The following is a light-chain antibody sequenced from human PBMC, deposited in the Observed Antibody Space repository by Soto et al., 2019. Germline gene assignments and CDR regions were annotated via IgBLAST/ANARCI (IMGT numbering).Light chain of an antibody. J-gene: IGKJ2*01. Sequence: IALTQSPLSLPVTPGEPASISCRSSQTLLHGNGYNYLDWYLQKPGQSPQLLIYLGSNRASGVPDRFSGSGSGTDFTLKISRVEAKDVGIFYCMQGLRPMYTFGQGTKVDIK. CDR1: QTLLHGNGYNY. CDR2: LGS. V-gene: IGKV2-28*01. CDR3: MQGLRPMYT.